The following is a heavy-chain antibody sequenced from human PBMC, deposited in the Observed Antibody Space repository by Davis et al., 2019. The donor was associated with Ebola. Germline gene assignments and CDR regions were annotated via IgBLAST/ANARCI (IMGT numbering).Heavy chain of an antibody. CDR1: GGSISSGGYY. Sequence: PSETLSLTCTVSGGSISSGGYYWSWIRQPPGKGLEWIGEINHSGSTNYNPSLKSRVTISVDTSKNQFSLKLSSVTAADTAVYYCARDNWNTYYFDYWGQGTLVTVSS. D-gene: IGHD1/OR15-1a*01. CDR3: ARDNWNTYYFDY. CDR2: INHSGST. V-gene: IGHV4-39*07. J-gene: IGHJ4*02.